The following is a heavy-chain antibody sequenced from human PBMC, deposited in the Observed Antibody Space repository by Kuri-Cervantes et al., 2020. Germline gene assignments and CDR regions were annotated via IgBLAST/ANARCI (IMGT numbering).Heavy chain of an antibody. CDR2: ISAYNGNT. J-gene: IGHJ4*02. CDR1: GYTFTSYG. V-gene: IGHV1-18*01. CDR3: AGRRRVTGNFDY. Sequence: ASVKVSCKASGYTFTSYGISWVRQAPGQGLEWMGWISAYNGNTNYAQKLQGRVTMTTDTSTSTAYMELRSLRSDDTAVYYCAGRRRVTGNFDYWGQGTLVTVSS. D-gene: IGHD1-14*01.